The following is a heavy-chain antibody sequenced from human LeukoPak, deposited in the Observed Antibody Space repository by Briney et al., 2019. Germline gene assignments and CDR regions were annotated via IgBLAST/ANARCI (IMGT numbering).Heavy chain of an antibody. V-gene: IGHV3-74*01. CDR3: ARDAYRSSGNWFDP. CDR2: IYSDGSGI. D-gene: IGHD6-19*01. Sequence: GGSLRLSCAASGFTISNYWVHWVRQAPGKGLVWVSRIYSDGSGIAYADSVKGRFTISRDNAKHTLYLQMNSLRAEDTAVYYCARDAYRSSGNWFDPWGQGTLVTVSS. J-gene: IGHJ5*02. CDR1: GFTISNYW.